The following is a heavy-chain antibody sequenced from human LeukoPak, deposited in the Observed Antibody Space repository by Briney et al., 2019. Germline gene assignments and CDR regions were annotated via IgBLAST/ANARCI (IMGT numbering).Heavy chain of an antibody. Sequence: ASVKVSCKASGYTFTSYDINWVRQATGQGLEWMGWMNPNSGNTGYAQKFQGRVTMTRNTSISTAYMELSSLRSEDTAVYYCARYGSVTKNYYYYYMDVWGKGTTVTISS. V-gene: IGHV1-8*01. CDR2: MNPNSGNT. J-gene: IGHJ6*03. CDR1: GYTFTSYD. CDR3: ARYGSVTKNYYYYYMDV. D-gene: IGHD3-10*01.